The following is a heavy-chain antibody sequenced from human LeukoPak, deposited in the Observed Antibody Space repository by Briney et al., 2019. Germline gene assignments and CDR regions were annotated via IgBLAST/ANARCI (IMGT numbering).Heavy chain of an antibody. CDR2: INHSGST. CDR1: GGSFSGYY. V-gene: IGHV4-34*01. CDR3: ARGSYCSSTSCYGGGDWFDP. D-gene: IGHD2-2*01. Sequence: SETLSLTCAVYGGSFSGYYWSWIRQPPGKGLEWIGEINHSGSTNYNPSLKSRVTISVDTSKNQFSLELSSVTAADTAVYYCARGSYCSSTSCYGGGDWFDPWGQGTLVTVSS. J-gene: IGHJ5*02.